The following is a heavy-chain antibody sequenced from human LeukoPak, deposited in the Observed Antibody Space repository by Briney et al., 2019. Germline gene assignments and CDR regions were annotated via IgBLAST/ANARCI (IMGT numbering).Heavy chain of an antibody. CDR3: ARDSGDYYDSSGYPLGAFDI. D-gene: IGHD3-22*01. CDR2: IYSGGST. J-gene: IGHJ3*02. V-gene: IGHV3-53*01. Sequence: GGSLRLSCAASGFTVSSNYMSWVRQAPGEGLEWVSVIYSGGSTYYADSVKGRFTISRDNSKNTLYLQMNSLRAEDTAVYYCARDSGDYYDSSGYPLGAFDIWGQGTMVTVSS. CDR1: GFTVSSNY.